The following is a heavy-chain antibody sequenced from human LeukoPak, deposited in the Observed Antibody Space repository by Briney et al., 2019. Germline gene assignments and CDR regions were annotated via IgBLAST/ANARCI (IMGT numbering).Heavy chain of an antibody. CDR1: GGSISSYY. CDR3: ARASTKLGLDY. CDR2: IYYSGST. Sequence: ASETLSLTCTVSGGSISSYYCSWIRQPPRKGLEWIGYIYYSGSTNYNPSLKSRVTISVDTSKNQFSLKLSSVTAADTAVYYCARASTKLGLDYWGQGTLVTVSS. J-gene: IGHJ4*02. V-gene: IGHV4-59*01. D-gene: IGHD1-1*01.